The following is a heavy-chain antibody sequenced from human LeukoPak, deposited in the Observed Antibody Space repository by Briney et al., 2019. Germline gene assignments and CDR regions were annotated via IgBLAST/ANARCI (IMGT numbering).Heavy chain of an antibody. CDR1: GFTLTCCW. D-gene: IGHD4-23*01. V-gene: IGHV3-7*01. J-gene: IGHJ4*02. Sequence: GGSLRLSCAASGFTLTCCWMSWVRQAPGKGLEWVASIKQDGREKFYADSVKGRFTISRDNAKNSPYLQMNSLRAEDTAVYYCARVPGVTRYFDYWGQGNLVTVSS. CDR3: ARVPGVTRYFDY. CDR2: IKQDGREK.